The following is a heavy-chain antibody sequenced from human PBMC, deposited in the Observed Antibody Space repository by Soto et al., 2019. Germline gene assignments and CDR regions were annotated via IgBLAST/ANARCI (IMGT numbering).Heavy chain of an antibody. J-gene: IGHJ4*02. CDR1: GFTFSSYA. Sequence: GGSLRLSGAASGFTFSSYAMSWVRQAPGKGLEWVSAISGSGGSTYYADSVKGRFTISRDNSKNTLYLQMNSLRAEDTAVYYCATYGREVAVALDYWGQGTLVTVSS. CDR3: ATYGREVAVALDY. D-gene: IGHD6-19*01. CDR2: ISGSGGST. V-gene: IGHV3-23*01.